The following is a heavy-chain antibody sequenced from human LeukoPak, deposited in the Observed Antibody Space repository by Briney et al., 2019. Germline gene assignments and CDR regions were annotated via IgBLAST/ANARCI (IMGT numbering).Heavy chain of an antibody. V-gene: IGHV5-51*01. D-gene: IGHD5-18*01. CDR2: IYPGDSDT. CDR1: GYSFSSYW. CDR3: WRRGSRYANPGSNWFTP. Sequence: GESLKISCKGSGYSFSSYWIVWVRQMPGKGLEWMGIIYPGDSDTRYSPSFQGQVTISAGKSISTAYFQWSSLKASDTAMYYCWRRGSRYANPGSNWFTPASQRTLVT. J-gene: IGHJ5*02.